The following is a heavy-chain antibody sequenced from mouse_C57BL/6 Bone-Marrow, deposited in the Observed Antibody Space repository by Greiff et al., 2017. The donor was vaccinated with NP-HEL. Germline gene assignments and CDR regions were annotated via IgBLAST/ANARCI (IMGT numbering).Heavy chain of an antibody. D-gene: IGHD1-1*01. CDR2: ISSGGSYT. J-gene: IGHJ4*01. CDR1: GFTFSSYG. CDR3: ARQRDYYGSGEAMDY. V-gene: IGHV5-6*01. Sequence: EVHLVESGGDLVKPGGSLKLSCAASGFTFSSYGMSWVRQTPDKRLEWVATISSGGSYTYYPDSVKGRFTISRDNAKNTLYLQMSSLKSEDTAMYYCARQRDYYGSGEAMDYWGQGTSVTVSS.